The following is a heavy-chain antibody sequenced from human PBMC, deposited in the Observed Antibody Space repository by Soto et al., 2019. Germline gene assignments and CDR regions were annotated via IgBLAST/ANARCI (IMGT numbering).Heavy chain of an antibody. CDR1: GGSFSGYY. CDR3: ARASRLDIVVVPADGFDY. V-gene: IGHV4-34*01. D-gene: IGHD2-2*03. Sequence: PSETLSLTCAVYGGSFSGYYWSWIRQPPGKGLEWIGEINHSGSTNYNPSLKSRVTISVDTSKNQFSLKLSSVTAADTAVYYCARASRLDIVVVPADGFDYWGQGTLVTV. CDR2: INHSGST. J-gene: IGHJ4*02.